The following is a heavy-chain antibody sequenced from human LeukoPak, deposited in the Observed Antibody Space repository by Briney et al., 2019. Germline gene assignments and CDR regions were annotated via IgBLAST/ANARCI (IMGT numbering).Heavy chain of an antibody. CDR2: IYYSGST. CDR1: GVSISGYY. Sequence: SETLSLTCSVSGVSISGYYWSWIRQPPGKGLEWIGSIYYSGSTYYNPSLKSRVTISVDTSKNQFSLKLSSVTAADTAVYYCARPDTYDAFDIWGQRTMVTVSS. J-gene: IGHJ3*02. V-gene: IGHV4-59*05. D-gene: IGHD2/OR15-2a*01. CDR3: ARPDTYDAFDI.